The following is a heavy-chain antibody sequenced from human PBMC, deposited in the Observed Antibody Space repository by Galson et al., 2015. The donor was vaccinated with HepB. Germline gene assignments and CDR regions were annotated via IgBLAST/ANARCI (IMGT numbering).Heavy chain of an antibody. V-gene: IGHV1-2*04. CDR3: ARAGGGGSYYYYYMDV. CDR1: GYTFTGYY. Sequence: SVKVSCKASGYTFTGYYMHWVRQAPGQGLEWMGWINPNSGGTNYAQKFQGWVTMTRDTSISTAYMELSRLRSDVTAVYYCARAGGGGSYYYYYMDVWGKGTTVTVSS. D-gene: IGHD4-23*01. J-gene: IGHJ6*03. CDR2: INPNSGGT.